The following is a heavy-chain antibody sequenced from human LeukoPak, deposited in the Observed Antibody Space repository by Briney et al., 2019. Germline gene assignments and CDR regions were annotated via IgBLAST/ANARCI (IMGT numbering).Heavy chain of an antibody. V-gene: IGHV4-34*01. Sequence: SETLSLTCAVYGGSFSGYYWSWIRQPPGKGLEWIGEINHSGSTNYNPSLKSRVTISVDTSKNQSSLKLSSVTAADTAVYYCARRAWVYYYYMDVWGKGTTVTVSS. J-gene: IGHJ6*03. CDR2: INHSGST. CDR3: ARRAWVYYYYMDV. D-gene: IGHD7-27*01. CDR1: GGSFSGYY.